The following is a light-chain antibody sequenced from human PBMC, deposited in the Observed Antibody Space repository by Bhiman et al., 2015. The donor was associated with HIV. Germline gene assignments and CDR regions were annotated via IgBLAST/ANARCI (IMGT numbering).Light chain of an antibody. Sequence: QSALTQPPSASGSRGQSVIISCTGTSSDVGVYNLVSWYQHHPGKAPKLIIYEVNKRPSGVPARFSGSKSGNTASLTVSGLQDEDEADYYCSSYAGSSVVFGGGTELTVL. J-gene: IGLJ2*01. CDR2: EVN. CDR1: SSDVGVYNL. CDR3: SSYAGSSVV. V-gene: IGLV2-8*01.